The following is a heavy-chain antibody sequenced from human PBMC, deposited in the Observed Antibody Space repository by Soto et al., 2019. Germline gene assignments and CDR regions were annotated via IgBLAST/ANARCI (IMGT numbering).Heavy chain of an antibody. Sequence: ASVKVSCKASGYSFTIYGISWVRQAPGQGLEWMGWISAYNGNANYAQKLQGRVTMTTDTSTSTAYMELRSLRSNYTVVYYCASVSAFSTTVLTTFAFDIWRQATMVTVSS. CDR3: ASVSAFSTTVLTTFAFDI. D-gene: IGHD2-8*01. J-gene: IGHJ3*02. V-gene: IGHV1-18*04. CDR2: ISAYNGNA. CDR1: GYSFTIYG.